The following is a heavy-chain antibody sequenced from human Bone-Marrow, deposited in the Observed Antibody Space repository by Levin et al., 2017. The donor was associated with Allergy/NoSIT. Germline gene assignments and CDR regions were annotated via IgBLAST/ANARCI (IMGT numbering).Heavy chain of an antibody. D-gene: IGHD2-2*01. V-gene: IGHV1-2*06. CDR1: GYTFTGYY. CDR3: ARRDIVVVPAAMPPLFDI. J-gene: IGHJ3*02. CDR2: INPNSGGT. Sequence: RAGGSLRLSCKASGYTFTGYYMHWVRQAPGQGLEWMGRINPNSGGTNYAQKFQGRVTMTRDTSISTAYMELSRLRSDDTAVYYCARRDIVVVPAAMPPLFDIWGQGTMVTVSS.